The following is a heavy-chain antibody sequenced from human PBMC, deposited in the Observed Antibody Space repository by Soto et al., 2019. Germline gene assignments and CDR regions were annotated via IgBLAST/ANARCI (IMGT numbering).Heavy chain of an antibody. Sequence: EVQLVESGGGLVKPGGSLRLSCAASGFTFSSYSMNWVRQAPGKGLEWVSSISSSSSYIYYADSVKGRFTISRDNAKNSLYLQMNSLRAEETAVYYCARDIAVALPGGMDAWGQGTTVTVSS. CDR3: ARDIAVALPGGMDA. D-gene: IGHD6-19*01. V-gene: IGHV3-21*01. J-gene: IGHJ6*02. CDR2: ISSSSSYI. CDR1: GFTFSSYS.